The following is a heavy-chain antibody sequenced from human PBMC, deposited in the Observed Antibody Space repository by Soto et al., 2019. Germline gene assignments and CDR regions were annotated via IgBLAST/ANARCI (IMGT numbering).Heavy chain of an antibody. CDR2: IGTAGDT. CDR3: ARAAGSGSYDY. Sequence: QLGGSLRLSCAASGFTFSSYDMHWVRQATGKGLEWVSAIGTAGDTYYPGSVKGRFTISRENAKNSLYLQMNSLRAGDTAVYYCARAAGSGSYDYWGQGTLVTVSS. J-gene: IGHJ4*02. D-gene: IGHD3-10*01. V-gene: IGHV3-13*01. CDR1: GFTFSSYD.